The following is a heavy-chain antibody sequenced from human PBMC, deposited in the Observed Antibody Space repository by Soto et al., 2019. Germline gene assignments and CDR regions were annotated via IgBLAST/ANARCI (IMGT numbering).Heavy chain of an antibody. CDR2: ISYAGSNK. V-gene: IGHV3-30-3*01. CDR1: GFTFSSYA. J-gene: IGHJ2*01. CDR3: ARPLWRDDYNWGYFDL. D-gene: IGHD4-4*01. Sequence: QVQLVESGGGVVQPGRSLRLSCAASGFTFSSYALHWVRQVPGKGLEWVAVISYAGSNKYYADSVKGRFTISRDNSKNTRYLKMNSLRTEDTAVYYCARPLWRDDYNWGYFDLWGRGTLVTVSS.